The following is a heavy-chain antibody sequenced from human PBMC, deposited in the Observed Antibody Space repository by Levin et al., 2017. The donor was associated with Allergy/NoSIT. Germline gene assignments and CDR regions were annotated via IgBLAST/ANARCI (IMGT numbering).Heavy chain of an antibody. D-gene: IGHD3-22*01. CDR3: ARGKGSGYFSWFDP. CDR1: GGSFSGYY. V-gene: IGHV4-34*01. J-gene: IGHJ5*02. CDR2: INHSGST. Sequence: PETLSLTCAVYGGSFSGYYWSWIRQPPGKGLEWIGEINHSGSTNYNPSLKSRVTISVDTSKNQFSLKLSSVTAADTAVYYCARGKGSGYFSWFDPWGQGTLVTVSS.